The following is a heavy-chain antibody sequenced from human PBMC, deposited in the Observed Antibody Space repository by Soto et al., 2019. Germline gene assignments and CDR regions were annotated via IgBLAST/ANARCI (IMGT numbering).Heavy chain of an antibody. J-gene: IGHJ4*02. D-gene: IGHD4-17*01. V-gene: IGHV3-48*01. Sequence: EVYLVESGGGLVQPGGSLRLSCTASGFTFTSYSMNWVRQAPGKGLEWVSYISGSSNTIYYADSVKGRFTISRDSAKNSQDLQMNSLRAEDTAVYYCARDKYGDYSVDYWGQGTLVTVSS. CDR1: GFTFTSYS. CDR2: ISGSSNTI. CDR3: ARDKYGDYSVDY.